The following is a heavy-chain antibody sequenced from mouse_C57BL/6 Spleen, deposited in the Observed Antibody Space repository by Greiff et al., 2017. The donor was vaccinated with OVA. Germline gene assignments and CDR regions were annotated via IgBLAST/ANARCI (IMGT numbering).Heavy chain of an antibody. D-gene: IGHD2-5*01. V-gene: IGHV3-6*01. CDR1: GYSITSGYY. CDR3: SSFYSTQGYFDV. J-gene: IGHJ1*03. Sequence: EVKLMESGPGLVKPSQSLSLTCSVTGYSITSGYYWNWIRQFPGNKLEWMGYISYDGSNNYNPSLKNRISITRDTSKNQFFLKLNSVTTEDTATYYGSSFYSTQGYFDVWGTGTTVTVSS. CDR2: ISYDGSN.